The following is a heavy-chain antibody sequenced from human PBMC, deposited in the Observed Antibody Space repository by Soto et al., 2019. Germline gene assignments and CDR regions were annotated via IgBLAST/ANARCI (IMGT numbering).Heavy chain of an antibody. D-gene: IGHD3-22*01. J-gene: IGHJ4*02. CDR2: ISGSGGST. Sequence: GGSLRLSCAASGFTFSSYAMSWVRQAPGKGLEWVSAISGSGGSTYYADSVKGRFTISRDNSKNTLYLQMNSLRAEDTAVYYCAKEYHGYDSSGYYFDYWGQGTLVTVSS. CDR3: AKEYHGYDSSGYYFDY. CDR1: GFTFSSYA. V-gene: IGHV3-23*01.